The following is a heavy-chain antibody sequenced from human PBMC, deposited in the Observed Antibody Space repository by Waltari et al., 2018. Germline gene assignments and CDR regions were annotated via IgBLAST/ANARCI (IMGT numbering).Heavy chain of an antibody. V-gene: IGHV5-51*01. Sequence: DVRLVQPGAEVKHPGESLKISCQASGYSFVNFWIGWVRQMPGKGWEWMGIIFPGDSQTKYGPSFQGQVTMSVDTSIDVAYLQWTSLHASDTGMYYCVRPYYHDANGFVIDTWGQGTLVTVSS. J-gene: IGHJ5*02. D-gene: IGHD2-8*01. CDR1: GYSFVNFW. CDR3: VRPYYHDANGFVIDT. CDR2: IFPGDSQT.